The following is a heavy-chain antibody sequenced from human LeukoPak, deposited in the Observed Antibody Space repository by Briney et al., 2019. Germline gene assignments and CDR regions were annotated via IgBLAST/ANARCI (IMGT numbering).Heavy chain of an antibody. CDR1: GYSISSGYY. CDR3: AREPGSSQN. CDR2: IYHTGRP. J-gene: IGHJ6*02. V-gene: IGHV4-38-2*02. Sequence: KPSETLSLTCTVSGYSISSGYYWGWIRQPPGKGLEWIGSIYHTGRPYYNPSLKSRVTISVDTSKNQFSLKLSAVTAADTAVYYCAREPGSSQNWGQGTTVTVSS. D-gene: IGHD2/OR15-2a*01.